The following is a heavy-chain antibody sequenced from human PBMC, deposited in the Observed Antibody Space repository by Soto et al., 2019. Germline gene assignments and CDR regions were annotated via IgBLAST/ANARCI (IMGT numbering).Heavy chain of an antibody. J-gene: IGHJ1*01. V-gene: IGHV3-23*01. D-gene: IGHD2-15*01. CDR2: ISGSGGST. Sequence: EVQLLESGGGLVQPGGSLRLSCAASGFTFSSYAMSWVRQAPGKGLEWVSAISGSGGSTYYADSVKGRFTISRDNSKNTLYLQMNSLRAEDTAVYYCAKEGIIVVVVDATAEYFQHWGQGTLVTVSS. CDR1: GFTFSSYA. CDR3: AKEGIIVVVVDATAEYFQH.